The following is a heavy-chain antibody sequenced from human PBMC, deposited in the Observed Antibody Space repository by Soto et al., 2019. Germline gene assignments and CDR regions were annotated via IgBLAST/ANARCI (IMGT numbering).Heavy chain of an antibody. V-gene: IGHV3-21*01. D-gene: IGHD2-15*01. CDR1: GFTFSSYS. CDR3: ARGRYCSGGSCSDDHAFYI. Sequence: GGSLRLSCAASGFTFSSYSMNWVRQAPGKGLEWVSSISSSSSYIYYADSVKGRFTISRDNAKNSLYLQMNSLRAEDTAVYYCARGRYCSGGSCSDDHAFYIWGQGTMVTVSS. J-gene: IGHJ3*02. CDR2: ISSSSSYI.